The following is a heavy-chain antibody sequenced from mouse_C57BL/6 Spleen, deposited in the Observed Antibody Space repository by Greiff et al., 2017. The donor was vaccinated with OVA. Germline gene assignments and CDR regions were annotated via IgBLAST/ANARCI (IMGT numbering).Heavy chain of an antibody. CDR2: IYPGSGST. CDR1: GYTFTSYW. CDR3: AIYYYGSSPLYAMDY. J-gene: IGHJ4*01. D-gene: IGHD1-1*01. Sequence: QVQLQQPGAELVKPGASVKMSCKASGYTFTSYWITWVKQRPGQGLEWIGDIYPGSGSTNYNEQFKSKATLTVDTSSSTAYMQLSSLTSEDSAVYYCAIYYYGSSPLYAMDYWGQGTSVTVSS. V-gene: IGHV1-55*01.